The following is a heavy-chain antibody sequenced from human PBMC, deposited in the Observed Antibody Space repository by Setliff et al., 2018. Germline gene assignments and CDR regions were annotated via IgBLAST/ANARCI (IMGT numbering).Heavy chain of an antibody. CDR1: GGTFSSYA. J-gene: IGHJ6*02. CDR2: IIPIFGTA. D-gene: IGHD2-2*02. V-gene: IGHV1-69*13. CDR3: ARDSRGLVPAAIEGSYYYYGMDV. Sequence: ASVKVSCKASGGTFSSYAISWVRQAPGQGPEWMGGIIPIFGTANYAQKFQGRVTITADESTSTAYMELSSLRSEDTAVYYCARDSRGLVPAAIEGSYYYYGMDVWGQGTTVTVSS.